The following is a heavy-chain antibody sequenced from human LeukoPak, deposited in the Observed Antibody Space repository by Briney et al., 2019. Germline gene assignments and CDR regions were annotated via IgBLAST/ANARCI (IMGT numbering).Heavy chain of an antibody. Sequence: PGGSLRLSCAACGFTFSSYAMSWVRQAPGRGLEWVSAIRGSGGRTYYADSVKGRFTISRHNPKNTLYLQMNSLRAEDTAVYYCAKSTIFGVVIIPGGSGFDYWGQGTLVTVSS. CDR3: AKSTIFGVVIIPGGSGFDY. V-gene: IGHV3-23*01. J-gene: IGHJ4*02. CDR1: GFTFSSYA. D-gene: IGHD3-3*01. CDR2: IRGSGGRT.